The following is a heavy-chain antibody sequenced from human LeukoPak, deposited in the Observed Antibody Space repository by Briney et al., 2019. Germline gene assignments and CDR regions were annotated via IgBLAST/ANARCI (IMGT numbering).Heavy chain of an antibody. CDR2: IHYSGSA. Sequence: PSETLSLTCTVSGGSISSGDYYWSWIRQHPGKGLEWIGYIHYSGSAYYNPSLKSRVTMSVDTSKNQFSLKLISVTAADTAVYYCARGSRWFDPWGQGTLVTVSS. CDR3: ARGSRWFDP. V-gene: IGHV4-31*03. J-gene: IGHJ5*02. CDR1: GGSISSGDYY.